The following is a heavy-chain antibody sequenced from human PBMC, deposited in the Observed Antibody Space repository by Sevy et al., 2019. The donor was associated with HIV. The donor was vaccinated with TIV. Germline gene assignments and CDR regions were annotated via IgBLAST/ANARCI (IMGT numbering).Heavy chain of an antibody. V-gene: IGHV3-48*01. D-gene: IGHD3-16*01. CDR1: GFIFRSYR. Sequence: GGSLRLSCAASGFIFRSYRMSWVRQAPGKGLEWVSYISSSSSAIYYADSVKGRFTISRDNAKYSLYLQMNSLRAEDTAVSYCARGEEQTITNLDYWGQGTLVTVSS. CDR2: ISSSSSAI. CDR3: ARGEEQTITNLDY. J-gene: IGHJ4*02.